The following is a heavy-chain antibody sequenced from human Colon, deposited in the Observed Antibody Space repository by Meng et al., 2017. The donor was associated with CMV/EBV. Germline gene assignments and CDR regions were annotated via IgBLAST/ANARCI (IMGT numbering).Heavy chain of an antibody. CDR3: VRELRRSWFDS. CDR1: GLTFGAYK. CDR2: INSYSSNI. V-gene: IGHV3-21*04. J-gene: IGHJ5*01. D-gene: IGHD2-8*01. Sequence: GESLKISCAVSGLTFGAYKMHWVRQAPGKGLEWVSSINSYSSNIAYADSVMGGFTISRDNAKNSLYLQMNSLGAEDTAVYFCVRELRRSWFDSWGQGTLVTVSS.